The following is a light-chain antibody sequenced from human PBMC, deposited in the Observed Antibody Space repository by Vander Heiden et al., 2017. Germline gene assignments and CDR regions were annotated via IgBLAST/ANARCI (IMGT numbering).Light chain of an antibody. CDR1: NIGRNS. Sequence: SDVLTQPPLVSGAPRQQPPMPGGANNIGRNSVHWYHQKPGQAPVLVLYENNDRPSGIPERFSGSNSGDTATLTISGVEAGDEADYYCQVWDGSSDQVIFGGGTKLTVL. CDR2: ENN. V-gene: IGLV3-21*02. CDR3: QVWDGSSDQVI. J-gene: IGLJ2*01.